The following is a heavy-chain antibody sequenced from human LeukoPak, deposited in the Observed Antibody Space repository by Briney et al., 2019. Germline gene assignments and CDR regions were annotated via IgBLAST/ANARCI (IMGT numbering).Heavy chain of an antibody. CDR1: GGSISSGGYY. CDR3: ARDALEGGPGSGSYYEN. CDR2: IYYSGST. V-gene: IGHV4-31*03. Sequence: SQTLSLTCTVSGGSISSGGYYWSWIRQHPGKGLEWIGYIYYSGSTYYNPSLKSRVTISVDTSKNQFSLKLSSVTAADTAVYYCARDALEGGPGSGSYYENWGQGTLVTVSS. D-gene: IGHD3-10*01. J-gene: IGHJ4*02.